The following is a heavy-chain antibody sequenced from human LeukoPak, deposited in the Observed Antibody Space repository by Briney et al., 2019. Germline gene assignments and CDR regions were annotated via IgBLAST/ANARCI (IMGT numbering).Heavy chain of an antibody. CDR2: INWNGGST. D-gene: IGHD3-22*01. Sequence: GGSLRLSCAASGFTFDDYGMSWVRHAPGKGLEWVSGINWNGGSTVYADSVKGRFTISRDNAKNSLYLQMNSLRAEDTALYYCARAGGYYYDSSGYARYFDYWGQGTLVTVSS. V-gene: IGHV3-20*04. CDR1: GFTFDDYG. J-gene: IGHJ4*02. CDR3: ARAGGYYYDSSGYARYFDY.